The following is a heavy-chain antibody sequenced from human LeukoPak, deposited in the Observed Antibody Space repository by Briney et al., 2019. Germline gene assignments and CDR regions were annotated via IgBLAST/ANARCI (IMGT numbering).Heavy chain of an antibody. CDR3: ARGPHI. J-gene: IGHJ3*02. Sequence: GGSLRLSCAVSGFTLSIYWMSWVRQSPGKGLEWVANINQDGSEKYYVDSLKGRFSISRDNARNSMYLQMNNLRAEDTAVYYCARGPHIWGQGTMVTVSS. CDR1: GFTLSIYW. V-gene: IGHV3-7*04. CDR2: INQDGSEK.